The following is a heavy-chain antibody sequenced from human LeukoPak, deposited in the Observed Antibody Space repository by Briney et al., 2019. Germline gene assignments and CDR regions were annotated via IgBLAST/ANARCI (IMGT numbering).Heavy chain of an antibody. CDR2: INNDGTTT. CDR1: GFTFSAYW. D-gene: IGHD3-10*01. V-gene: IGHV3-74*01. CDR3: ARSGITMVGGVSIGLLAFDI. Sequence: GGSLRLSCTTSGFTFSAYWMQWVRHAPGKGRVWVSRINNDGTTTTYPDSVKGRFTISRDNAENTLYLQMNSLRVEDTANYSCARSGITMVGGVSIGLLAFDIWGQGTMVTVSS. J-gene: IGHJ3*02.